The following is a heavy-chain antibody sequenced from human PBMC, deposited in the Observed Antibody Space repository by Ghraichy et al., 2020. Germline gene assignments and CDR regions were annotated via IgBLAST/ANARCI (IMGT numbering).Heavy chain of an antibody. CDR1: GDSISSSPYY. D-gene: IGHD4-11*01. CDR2: IYYSGSA. CDR3: ARHSGNYNTDGFDS. J-gene: IGHJ4*02. Sequence: SETLSLTCTVSGDSISSSPYYWGWIRQPPGKGLEWIGSIYYSGSAYYNPSLRSRVTISVDTSKIHFSLKLISVTAADTAVYYCARHSGNYNTDGFDSWGQGTLVTVSS. V-gene: IGHV4-39*01.